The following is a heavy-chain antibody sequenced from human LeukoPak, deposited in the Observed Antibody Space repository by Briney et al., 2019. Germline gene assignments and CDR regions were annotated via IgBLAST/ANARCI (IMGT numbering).Heavy chain of an antibody. V-gene: IGHV3-15*01. D-gene: IGHD2-15*01. J-gene: IGHJ6*04. Sequence: PGGSLRLSCAASGFTFSNAWMSWVRQAPEKGLEWVGRIKSKTDGGTTDYAAPVKGRFTISRDDSKNTLYLQMNSLKAEDTAVYYCTTGCSGDSCAYYYYYYGMDVWGKGTTVTVSS. CDR3: TTGCSGDSCAYYYYYYGMDV. CDR1: GFTFSNAW. CDR2: IKSKTDGGTT.